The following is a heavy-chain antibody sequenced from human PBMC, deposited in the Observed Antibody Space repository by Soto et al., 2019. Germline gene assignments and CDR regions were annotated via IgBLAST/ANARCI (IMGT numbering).Heavy chain of an antibody. J-gene: IGHJ4*02. CDR1: GFTFSSYG. V-gene: IGHV3-30*18. D-gene: IGHD3-3*01. Sequence: QVQLVESGGGVVQPGRSLRLSCAASGFTFSSYGMHWVRQAPGKGLEWVAVISYDGSNKYYADSVKGRFTISRDNSKNTLYLQMNSLRAEDTAVYYCAKELYDFWSGYYRNVIDYWGQGTLVTVSS. CDR2: ISYDGSNK. CDR3: AKELYDFWSGYYRNVIDY.